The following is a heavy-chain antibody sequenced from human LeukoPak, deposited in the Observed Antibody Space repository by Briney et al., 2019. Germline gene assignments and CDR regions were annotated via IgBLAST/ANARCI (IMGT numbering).Heavy chain of an antibody. CDR2: IYHSGST. D-gene: IGHD1-1*01. V-gene: IGHV4-38-2*02. CDR1: GYSISSGYY. CDR3: ARGSTL. Sequence: SETLSLTCTVSGYSISSGYYWGWIRQPPGKGLEWIGSIYHSGSTYYNPSLKSRVTMSVDTSKNQFSLKLSSVTAADTAVYYCARGSTLWGQGTLVTVSS. J-gene: IGHJ4*02.